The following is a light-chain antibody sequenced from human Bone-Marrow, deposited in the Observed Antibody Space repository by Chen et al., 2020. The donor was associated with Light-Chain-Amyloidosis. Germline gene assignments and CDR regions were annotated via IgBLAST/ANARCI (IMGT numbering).Light chain of an antibody. V-gene: IGKV4-1*01. J-gene: IGKJ1*01. CDR2: WAS. CDR1: QSIQYNSDNKNY. Sequence: DIVMPQSPDSLAVSLGERATINCKSSQSIQYNSDNKNYLAWYQQKPGQPPKLLIYWASTRESGVPDRFRGSGSETDFTLTISSLQAEDVAVYYCQQYYSTPLTFGQGTRVEIK. CDR3: QQYYSTPLT.